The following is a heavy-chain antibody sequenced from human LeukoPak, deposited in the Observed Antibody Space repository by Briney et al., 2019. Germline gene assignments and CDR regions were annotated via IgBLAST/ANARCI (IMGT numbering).Heavy chain of an antibody. V-gene: IGHV4-61*02. CDR1: GGSISSGSYY. CDR3: ARPNYYDTSYYYGYFDL. J-gene: IGHJ2*01. CDR2: IYTSGST. Sequence: SETLSLTCTVSGGSISSGSYYWSWIRQPAGKGLEWIGRIYTSGSTNYNPSPKSRVIISVDTSKNHFSLRLSSVTAADTAVYYCARPNYYDTSYYYGYFDLWGRGTLVTVSS. D-gene: IGHD3-22*01.